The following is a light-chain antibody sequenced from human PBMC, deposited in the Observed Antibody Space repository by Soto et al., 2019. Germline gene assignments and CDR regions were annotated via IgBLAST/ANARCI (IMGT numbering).Light chain of an antibody. V-gene: IGKV1-5*03. CDR3: RHPNSCWWT. CDR2: KAS. Sequence: RASQTISSWLAWYQQKPGKAPKLLIYKASTLKSGVPSRFIGSGSGAKFALSAGSVQPDDLATYYCRHPNSCWWTFRQGPRWIS. CDR1: QTISSW. J-gene: IGKJ1*01.